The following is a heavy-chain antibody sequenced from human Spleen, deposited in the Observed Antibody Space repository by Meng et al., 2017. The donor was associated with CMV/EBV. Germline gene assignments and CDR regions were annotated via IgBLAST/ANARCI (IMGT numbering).Heavy chain of an antibody. CDR3: ARGLGAGGFDP. D-gene: IGHD1-26*01. J-gene: IGHJ5*02. V-gene: IGHV1-8*01. Sequence: PCKASGYTFITYDINWERQATGQGLEWMGWMNPNSGNTGYAQKFQGRVTMTRNTSISTAYMELSSLRSEDTAVYYCARGLGAGGFDPWGQGTLVTVSS. CDR2: MNPNSGNT. CDR1: GYTFITYD.